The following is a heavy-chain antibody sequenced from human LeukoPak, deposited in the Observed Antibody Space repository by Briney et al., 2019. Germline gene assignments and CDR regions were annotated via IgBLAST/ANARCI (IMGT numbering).Heavy chain of an antibody. V-gene: IGHV3-23*01. Sequence: GGSLRLSCVVSGLSFNKDVMSWFRQAPGKGLEWVSSVSPGGVSPNHADSVKGRFTVSRDDSLNTLYLQMNSLRVDDTAVYYCAKDLEVGVHQGFISRYDYWGQGTLVTVSS. CDR2: VSPGGVSP. CDR1: GLSFNKDV. CDR3: AKDLEVGVHQGFISRYDY. D-gene: IGHD2-2*01. J-gene: IGHJ4*02.